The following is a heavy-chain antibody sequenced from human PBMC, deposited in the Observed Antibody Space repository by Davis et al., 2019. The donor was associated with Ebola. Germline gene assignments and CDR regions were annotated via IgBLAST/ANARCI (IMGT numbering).Heavy chain of an antibody. CDR1: GGSISSYY. CDR2: IYYSGST. V-gene: IGHV4-39*07. CDR3: ARERLGYCSSTSCYYFDY. J-gene: IGHJ4*02. D-gene: IGHD2-2*01. Sequence: PSETLSLTCTVSGGSISSYYWGWIRQPPGKGLEWIGSIYYSGSTYYNPSLKSRVTISVDTSKNQFSLKLSSVTAADTAVYYCARERLGYCSSTSCYYFDYWGQGTLVTVSS.